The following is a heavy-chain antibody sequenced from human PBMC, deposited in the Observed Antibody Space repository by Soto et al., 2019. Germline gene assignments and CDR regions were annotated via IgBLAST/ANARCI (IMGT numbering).Heavy chain of an antibody. D-gene: IGHD6-13*01. CDR2: INPSGGST. CDR3: ARKDEPGTSAFDI. Sequence: ASVKVSCKASGYTFTIYYMHWVRQAPGQGLEWMGIINPSGGSTSYAQKFQGRVTMTRDTSTSTVYMELSSLRSEDTAVYYCARKDEPGTSAFDIWGQGTMVTVXS. CDR1: GYTFTIYY. J-gene: IGHJ3*02. V-gene: IGHV1-46*01.